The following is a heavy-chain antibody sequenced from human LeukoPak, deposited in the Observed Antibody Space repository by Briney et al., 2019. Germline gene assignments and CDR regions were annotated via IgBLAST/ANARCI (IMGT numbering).Heavy chain of an antibody. J-gene: IGHJ4*02. Sequence: PGRSLRLSCAASGFTFDDYAMHWVRQAPGKGLEWVSGISWNSGSIGYADSVKGRFTISRDNAKNSLYLQMNSLRAEDTALYYCAKGKGIAAAGRVFDYWGQGTLVTVSS. D-gene: IGHD6-13*01. CDR2: ISWNSGSI. CDR1: GFTFDDYA. CDR3: AKGKGIAAAGRVFDY. V-gene: IGHV3-9*01.